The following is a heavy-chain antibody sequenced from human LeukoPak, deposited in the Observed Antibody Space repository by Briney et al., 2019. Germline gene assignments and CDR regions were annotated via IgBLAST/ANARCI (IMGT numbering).Heavy chain of an antibody. V-gene: IGHV3-30-3*01. D-gene: IGHD6-13*01. J-gene: IGHJ4*02. Sequence: PGRSLRLSCAASGFTFSSYAMHWVRQAPGKGLEWVAVISYDGSNKYYADSVKGRFTISRDNSKNTLYLQMNSLRAEDTAMYYCARDPTWVSYFDYWGQGTLVTVSS. CDR2: ISYDGSNK. CDR1: GFTFSSYA. CDR3: ARDPTWVSYFDY.